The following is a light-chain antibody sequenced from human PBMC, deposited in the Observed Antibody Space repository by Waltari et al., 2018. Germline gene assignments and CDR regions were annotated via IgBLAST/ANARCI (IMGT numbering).Light chain of an antibody. CDR3: QTGGHGTWV. J-gene: IGLJ3*02. Sequence: QLVLTQSPSASASLGASVKLTCTLSSGHSTNIIAWLQQQPEKGPRFLMNVKSDGSHNKRVGIPDRFSGSSSGADRYLAISSLQSEDEADYYCQTGGHGTWVFGGGTRLTVL. CDR2: VKSDGSH. V-gene: IGLV4-69*01. CDR1: SGHSTNI.